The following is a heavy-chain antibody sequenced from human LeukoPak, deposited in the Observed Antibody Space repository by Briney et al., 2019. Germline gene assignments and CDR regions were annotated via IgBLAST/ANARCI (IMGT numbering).Heavy chain of an antibody. D-gene: IGHD2/OR15-2a*01. J-gene: IGHJ4*02. Sequence: PGGTLTLSCAASGFTISRYWINWVRQAPAPGLERESKIKQDGSEKYYVDAVKGRFTISSDNAENSLYLQMNSLRDEDTALYYCATGGSTFGYWGQGTLVTVSS. CDR3: ATGGSTFGY. CDR2: IKQDGSEK. V-gene: IGHV3-7*02. CDR1: GFTISRYW.